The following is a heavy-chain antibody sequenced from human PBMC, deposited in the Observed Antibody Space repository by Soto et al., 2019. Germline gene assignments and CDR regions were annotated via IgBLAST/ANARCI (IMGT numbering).Heavy chain of an antibody. J-gene: IGHJ6*02. Sequence: QVQLVQSGAEVKKPGASVKVSCKASGYTFASYGISWVRQAPGQGLEWMGWISAYNVNTNYAQKLQGRVTMTTDTSTSTAYMELRSLRSDDTAVYYCARRQWLVGGYYYGMDVWGQGTTVTVSS. CDR3: ARRQWLVGGYYYGMDV. CDR2: ISAYNVNT. V-gene: IGHV1-18*01. D-gene: IGHD6-19*01. CDR1: GYTFASYG.